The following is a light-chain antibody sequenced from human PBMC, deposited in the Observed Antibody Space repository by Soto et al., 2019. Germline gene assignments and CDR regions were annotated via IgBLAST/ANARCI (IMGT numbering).Light chain of an antibody. CDR3: QQCSSWPPA. V-gene: IGKV3D-20*02. Sequence: EIVLTQSPGTLSLSPGERATLSCRASQSVSSSYLAWYQQKPGQAPRLLIYDTSKRATDIPARFSGSGSGTDFTLTISSLEPEDFAFYYCQQCSSWPPAFGQGTKVDI. CDR2: DTS. J-gene: IGKJ1*01. CDR1: QSVSSSY.